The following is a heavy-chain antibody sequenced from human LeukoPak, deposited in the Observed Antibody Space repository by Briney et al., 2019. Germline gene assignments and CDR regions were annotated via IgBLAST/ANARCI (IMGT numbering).Heavy chain of an antibody. CDR2: IGWNSGSL. V-gene: IGHV3-9*01. D-gene: IGHD2-15*01. CDR3: ARDKGEVVAGNAFDI. J-gene: IGHJ3*02. CDR1: GSTFDDYA. Sequence: SGGSLRLSCAASGSTFDDYAMHWVRQAPGKGLEWVSSIGWNSGSLDYAASVKGRFIISRDNARNSLYLQMNSLRAEDTALYYCARDKGEVVAGNAFDIWGQGTLVTVSS.